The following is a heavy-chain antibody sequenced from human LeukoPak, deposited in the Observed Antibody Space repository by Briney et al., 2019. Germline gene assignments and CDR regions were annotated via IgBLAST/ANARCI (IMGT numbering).Heavy chain of an antibody. CDR1: GFTFSSYA. J-gene: IGHJ6*02. D-gene: IGHD2-15*01. Sequence: GGSLRLSCAASGFTFSSYAMHWVRQAPGKGLEWVAVISYDGSNKYYADSVKGRFTISRENAKNSLYLQMNSLRAGDTAVYYCAGSYYYYGMDVWGQGTTVTVSS. V-gene: IGHV3-30*14. CDR2: ISYDGSNK. CDR3: AGSYYYYGMDV.